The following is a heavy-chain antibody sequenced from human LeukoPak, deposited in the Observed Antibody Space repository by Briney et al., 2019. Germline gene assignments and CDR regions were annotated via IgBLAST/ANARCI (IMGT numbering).Heavy chain of an antibody. CDR2: IYYSGDT. V-gene: IGHV4-39*02. J-gene: IGHJ4*02. CDR3: ASIAAAGIDY. D-gene: IGHD6-13*01. CDR1: GDSISSSSYH. Sequence: SETLSLTCIVSGDSISSSSYHWGWIRQPPGTGLEWIGSIYYSGDTYYNPSLKSRVTMYVDTSKNHFSLKLSSVTASDTAAYYCASIAAAGIDYWGQGTLVTVSS.